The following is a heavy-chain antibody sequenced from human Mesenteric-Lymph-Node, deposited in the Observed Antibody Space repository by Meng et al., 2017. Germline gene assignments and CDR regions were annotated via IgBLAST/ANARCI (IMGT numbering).Heavy chain of an antibody. D-gene: IGHD3-22*01. Sequence: GESLKISCAASGFTFSSFAMHWVRQTPGKGLEWVAFISFDGDNKYFSDSVRGRFSISRDNSKNTVYLQMNNLRPDDTAVYYCARVGDSGYYFDDTFDVWGQGTLVTVSS. V-gene: IGHV3-30*10. CDR1: GFTFSSFA. CDR3: ARVGDSGYYFDDTFDV. J-gene: IGHJ3*01. CDR2: ISFDGDNK.